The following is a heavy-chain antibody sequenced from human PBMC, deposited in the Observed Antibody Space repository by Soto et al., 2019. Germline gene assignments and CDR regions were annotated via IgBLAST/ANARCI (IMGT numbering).Heavy chain of an antibody. CDR3: AKVPYYDYVWGPGVFDY. D-gene: IGHD3-16*01. Sequence: GGSLRLSCVASGFTFSSYAMSWVRQAPGKGLEWVSAISGSGGSTYYADSVKGRFTISRDNSKNTLYLQMNSLRAEDTAVYYCAKVPYYDYVWGPGVFDYWGQGTLVTVSS. CDR1: GFTFSSYA. CDR2: ISGSGGST. J-gene: IGHJ4*02. V-gene: IGHV3-23*01.